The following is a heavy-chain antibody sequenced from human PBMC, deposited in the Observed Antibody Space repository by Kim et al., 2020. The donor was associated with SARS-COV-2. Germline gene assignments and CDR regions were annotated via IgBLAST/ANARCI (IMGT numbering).Heavy chain of an antibody. D-gene: IGHD1-26*01. CDR3: ARGERYGVDI. CDR1: GFTFSSYW. CDR2: IHTDGSIT. J-gene: IGHJ3*02. V-gene: IGHV3-74*03. Sequence: GGSLRLSCEASGFTFSSYWMHWVRQAPGKGLVWVSHIHTDGSITKYADSVKGPFTISRDNAKNTLYLQMNSLRAEDTAVYYCARGERYGVDIWGQGTMGT.